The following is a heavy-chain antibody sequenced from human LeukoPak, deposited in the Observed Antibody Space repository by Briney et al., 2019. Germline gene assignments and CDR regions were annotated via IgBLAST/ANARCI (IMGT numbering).Heavy chain of an antibody. Sequence: GGSLRLSCAASGFTFRISWMSWVRQAPGKGLEWVASIKEDGSEKNYVDSVKGRFTISGDNDNNSLYLHMNSLRVDDTAFYYCARGGRPDSWGQGTLVTVSS. CDR2: IKEDGSEK. CDR1: GFTFRISW. D-gene: IGHD1-26*01. CDR3: ARGGRPDS. J-gene: IGHJ5*01. V-gene: IGHV3-7*04.